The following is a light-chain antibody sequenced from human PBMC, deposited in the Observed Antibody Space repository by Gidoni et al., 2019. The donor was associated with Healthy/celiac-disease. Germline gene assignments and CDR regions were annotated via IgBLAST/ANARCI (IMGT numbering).Light chain of an antibody. CDR3: QKYGSSPT. Sequence: DIVLTQSPGTLSLSPGERATLSCRASQSVSSSYLAWYQQKPGQAPRLLIYGASSRATGIPDRFSGSGSGTDFTLTISRLEPEDFAVYYCQKYGSSPTFGGGTKVEIK. CDR1: QSVSSSY. V-gene: IGKV3-20*01. CDR2: GAS. J-gene: IGKJ4*01.